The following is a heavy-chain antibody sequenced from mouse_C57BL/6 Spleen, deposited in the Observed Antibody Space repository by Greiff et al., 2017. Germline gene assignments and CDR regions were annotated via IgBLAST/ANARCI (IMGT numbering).Heavy chain of an antibody. D-gene: IGHD2-2*01. CDR3: AREGDGYDGRAMDY. V-gene: IGHV3-6*01. CDR1: GYSITSGYY. J-gene: IGHJ4*01. CDR2: ISYDGSN. Sequence: VQLQQSGPGLVKPSQSLSLTCSVTGYSITSGYYWNWIRQFPGNKLEWMGYISYDGSNNYNPSLKNRISITRDTSKNQFFLKLNSVTTEDTATYYCAREGDGYDGRAMDYWGQGTSVTVSS.